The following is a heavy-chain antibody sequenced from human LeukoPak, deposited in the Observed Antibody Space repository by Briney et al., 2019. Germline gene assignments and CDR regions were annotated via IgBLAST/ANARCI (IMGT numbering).Heavy chain of an antibody. CDR3: AKDSIRGVVAYNWFDP. J-gene: IGHJ5*02. CDR2: ISWNSGSI. Sequence: PGGSLRLSCAASGFTFDDYAMHWVRQAPGKGLEWVSGISWNSGSIGYADSVKGRFTISRDNAKNSLYLQMNSLRAEDTALYYCAKDSIRGVVAYNWFDPWGQGTLVTVSS. D-gene: IGHD3-10*01. V-gene: IGHV3-9*01. CDR1: GFTFDDYA.